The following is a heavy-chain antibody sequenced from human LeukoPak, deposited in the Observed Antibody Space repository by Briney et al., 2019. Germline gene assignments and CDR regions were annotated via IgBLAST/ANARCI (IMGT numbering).Heavy chain of an antibody. Sequence: GGSLRLSCAASGFTFSNYNMNWVRQAPGKAMEWVSSITSSGTYIFYADSVKGRFTISRDNAKNSLYLQMNSLRAEDTAVYYCARGNVDTAMTDYWGQGTLVTVSS. D-gene: IGHD5-18*01. CDR3: ARGNVDTAMTDY. J-gene: IGHJ4*02. CDR2: ITSSGTYI. V-gene: IGHV3-21*01. CDR1: GFTFSNYN.